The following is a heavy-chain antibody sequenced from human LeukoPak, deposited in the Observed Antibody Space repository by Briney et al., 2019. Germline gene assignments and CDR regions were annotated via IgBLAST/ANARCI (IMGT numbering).Heavy chain of an antibody. CDR1: GFTFSSYE. J-gene: IGHJ4*02. Sequence: GGSLRLSCAASGFTFSSYEMNWVRQAPGKGLEWVSYISSSGSTIYYADSVKGRFTISRDNARNTLYLQMNSLRAEDTAVYYCAKSDYFDSWGQGTLVTVSS. CDR3: AKSDYFDS. CDR2: ISSSGSTI. V-gene: IGHV3-48*03.